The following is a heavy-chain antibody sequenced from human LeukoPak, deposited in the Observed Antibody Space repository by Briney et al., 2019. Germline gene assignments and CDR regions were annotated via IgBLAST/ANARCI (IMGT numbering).Heavy chain of an antibody. CDR1: GYTFTRYY. D-gene: IGHD2-2*02. CDR2: INPNSGGT. V-gene: IGHV1-2*02. Sequence: ASVKVSCKASGYTFTRYYMHWVRQAPGQGLEWMGWINPNSGGTNYAQKFQGRVTMTRDTSISTAYMELSRMRSEDTAVYYCARDAEVCSSTSCYRYYYYGMDVWGHGATV. CDR3: ARDAEVCSSTSCYRYYYYGMDV. J-gene: IGHJ6*01.